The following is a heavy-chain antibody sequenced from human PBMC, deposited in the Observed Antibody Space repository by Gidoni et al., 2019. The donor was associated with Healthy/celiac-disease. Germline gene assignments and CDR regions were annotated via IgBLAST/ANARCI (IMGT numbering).Heavy chain of an antibody. Sequence: LEWVAVISYDGSNKYYADSVKGRFTISRDNSKNTLYLQMNSLRAEDTAVYYCARAECTSCYDYYYYYGMDVWGQGTTVTVSS. CDR2: ISYDGSNK. V-gene: IGHV3-30*04. CDR3: ARAECTSCYDYYYYYGMDV. J-gene: IGHJ6*02. D-gene: IGHD2-2*01.